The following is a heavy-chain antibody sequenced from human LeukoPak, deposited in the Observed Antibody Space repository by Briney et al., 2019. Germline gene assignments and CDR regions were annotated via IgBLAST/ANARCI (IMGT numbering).Heavy chain of an antibody. CDR3: VRGGWELDY. V-gene: IGHV3-7*01. J-gene: IGHJ4*02. CDR2: IRDDRSAV. D-gene: IGHD1-1*01. Sequence: GGSLRLSCAASGFSVSDYGMAWVRQAPGKGLEWVAYIRDDRSAVYYVDSVKGRFSISKDDGKNSLHLQMNSLRAEDTAVYYCVRGGWELDYWGQGTLVTVSS. CDR1: GFSVSDYG.